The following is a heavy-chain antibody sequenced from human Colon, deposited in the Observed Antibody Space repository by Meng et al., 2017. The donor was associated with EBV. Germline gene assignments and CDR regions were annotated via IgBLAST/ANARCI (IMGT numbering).Heavy chain of an antibody. J-gene: IGHJ5*02. Sequence: QVLRQEWGAGLLKPSGTLSLTCAVSGTSISTSNWWSWIRQSPGEGLEWIGAIYHNGQTNYNPSLKSRVSMSVDESKNEFSLNLKSVTAADTAIYYCARDGGVTHIPWGQGVLVTVSS. CDR2: IYHNGQT. CDR1: GTSISTSNW. CDR3: ARDGGVTHIP. V-gene: IGHV4-4*02. D-gene: IGHD2-8*02.